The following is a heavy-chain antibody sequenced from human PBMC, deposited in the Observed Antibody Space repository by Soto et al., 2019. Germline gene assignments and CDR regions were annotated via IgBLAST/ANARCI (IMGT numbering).Heavy chain of an antibody. V-gene: IGHV4-31*03. CDR3: AREPLP. J-gene: IGHJ4*02. CDR2: IYYSGST. CDR1: GGAISSGGYY. Sequence: QVQLQESGPGLVKPSQTLSLTSTVSGGAISSGGYYWSWIRQHPGKGLEWIGYIYYSGSTYYNPSLHSRLTLSVVTFKKQCSLKLSSVSPATTPVYYCAREPLPWGPRTLVTVSS.